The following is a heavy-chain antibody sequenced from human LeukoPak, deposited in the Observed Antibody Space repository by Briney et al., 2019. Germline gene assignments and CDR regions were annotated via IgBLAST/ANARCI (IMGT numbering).Heavy chain of an antibody. Sequence: ASVKVSCKASGYTFSNYDINWVRQAPGQGLEWIGWISPNSGNTGYVKKFQGRVTMTRDTPIGTAYMELSSLTSEDTAIYYCARDRVGVGGNGWENWGQGTLVTVSS. CDR2: ISPNSGNT. D-gene: IGHD6-19*01. V-gene: IGHV1-8*01. CDR3: ARDRVGVGGNGWEN. J-gene: IGHJ4*02. CDR1: GYTFSNYD.